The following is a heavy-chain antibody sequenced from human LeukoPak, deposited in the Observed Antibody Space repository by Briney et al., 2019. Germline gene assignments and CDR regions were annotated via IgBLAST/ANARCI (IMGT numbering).Heavy chain of an antibody. CDR2: INSDGSST. D-gene: IGHD3-9*01. CDR3: ARVGSLTGYIYVFDY. CDR1: GFTFSSYW. V-gene: IGHV3-74*01. J-gene: IGHJ4*02. Sequence: GGSGRLSCAASGFTFSSYWMHWVRQAPGKGLVWVSRINSDGSSTSYADSVKGRFTISRDNAKNTLYLQMNSLRAEDTAVYYCARVGSLTGYIYVFDYWGQGTLITVST.